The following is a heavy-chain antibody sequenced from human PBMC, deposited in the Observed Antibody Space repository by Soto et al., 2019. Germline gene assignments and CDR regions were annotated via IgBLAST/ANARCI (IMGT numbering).Heavy chain of an antibody. V-gene: IGHV1-18*01. CDR1: GYTFTGYG. D-gene: IGHD2-21*02. J-gene: IGHJ4*02. CDR3: ARGGTAEADF. CDR2: ASPLSATT. Sequence: QAQLVQSGAEVKEPGASVKVSCKASGYTFTGYGITWVRQAPGQGLEWMGWASPLSATTNYAPKFQGRVTMTTDTSTNMAYMELGSLRSDDTAVYYCARGGTAEADFWGQGTLVTVSS.